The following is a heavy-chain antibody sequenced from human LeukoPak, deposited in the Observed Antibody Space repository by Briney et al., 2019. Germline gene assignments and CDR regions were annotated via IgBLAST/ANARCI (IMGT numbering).Heavy chain of an antibody. CDR1: GFTFSNYA. Sequence: PGRSLRLSCAASGFTFSNYAMHWVRQAPGKGLEWVAVISYDGGNKYYTDSVKGRFTISRDNSENTLYLQMNSLRDEDTAVYYCARDSAYTTGAGAFDIWGQGTMVTVSS. CDR2: ISYDGGNK. J-gene: IGHJ3*02. D-gene: IGHD6-19*01. V-gene: IGHV3-30-3*01. CDR3: ARDSAYTTGAGAFDI.